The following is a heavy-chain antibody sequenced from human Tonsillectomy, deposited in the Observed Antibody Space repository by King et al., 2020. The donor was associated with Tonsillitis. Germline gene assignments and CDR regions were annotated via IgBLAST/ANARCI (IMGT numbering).Heavy chain of an antibody. J-gene: IGHJ5*02. CDR3: ARATSEDDGDCSWFDP. CDR1: GYTFTGYY. D-gene: IGHD4-17*01. Sequence: VQLVESGAEVKKPGASVKVSCKASGYTFTGYYMHWVRQAPGQGLEWMGWINPNSGGTNYAQKFQGRVTITRDTPISTAYMELSRLRSDDTDVYYCARATSEDDGDCSWFDPWGQGGRVAVSS. CDR2: INPNSGGT. V-gene: IGHV1-2*02.